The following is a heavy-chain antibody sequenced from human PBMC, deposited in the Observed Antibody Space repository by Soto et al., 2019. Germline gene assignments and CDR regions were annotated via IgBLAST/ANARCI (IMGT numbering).Heavy chain of an antibody. D-gene: IGHD1-26*01. CDR2: VYRTGIT. Sequence: QVQLQESGPGLVKSSETLSLTCRVSGASVSSETHFWSWVRQPPGKGLEWIGYVYRTGITNSNPALKSRVTVSEDKSQNQFYLSLNSVTAADTAIYYCVREDMSGTFYFGYWGPGIQVTVSS. V-gene: IGHV4-61*01. CDR1: GASVSSETHF. J-gene: IGHJ4*02. CDR3: VREDMSGTFYFGY.